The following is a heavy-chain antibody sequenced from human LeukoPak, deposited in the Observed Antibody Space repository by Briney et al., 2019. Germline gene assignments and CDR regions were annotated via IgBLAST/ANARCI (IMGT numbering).Heavy chain of an antibody. D-gene: IGHD3-10*01. CDR3: ARVRGVTDPFDP. CDR1: GFSLSTSGMC. V-gene: IGHV2-70*01. Sequence: SGPTLVNPTQTLTPTCTFSGFSLSTSGMCVSWIRQPPGKALERLALIDWDDDKYYSTSLKTRLTISKDTSKNQVVLTMTNMDPVDTATYYCARVRGVTDPFDPWGQGTLVTVSS. J-gene: IGHJ5*02. CDR2: IDWDDDK.